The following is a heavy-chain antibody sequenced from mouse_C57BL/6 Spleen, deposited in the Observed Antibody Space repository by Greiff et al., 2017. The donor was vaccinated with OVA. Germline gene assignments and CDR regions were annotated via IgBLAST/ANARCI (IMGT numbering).Heavy chain of an antibody. CDR2: IDPETGGT. Sequence: VQLQQSGAELVRPGASVTLSCKASGYTFTDYEMHWVKQTPVHGLEWIGAIDPETGGTAYNQKFKGKAILTADKSSSTAYMELRSLTSEDSAVYYCTRDDEVYAMDYWGQGTSVTVSS. V-gene: IGHV1-15*01. J-gene: IGHJ4*01. CDR3: TRDDEVYAMDY. CDR1: GYTFTDYE. D-gene: IGHD2-12*01.